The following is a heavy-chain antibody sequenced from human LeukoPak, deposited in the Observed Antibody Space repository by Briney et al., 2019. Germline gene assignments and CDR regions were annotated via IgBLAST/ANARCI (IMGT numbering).Heavy chain of an antibody. Sequence: ASVKVSCKASGYTFTNYYIHWVRQAPGQGLEWMGIINPSGGSTNYAQNFQGRVTMTEDTSTDTAYMELSSLRSEDTAVYYCATFEQWLGMDYWGQGTLVTVSS. CDR3: ATFEQWLGMDY. D-gene: IGHD6-19*01. CDR2: INPSGGST. J-gene: IGHJ4*02. V-gene: IGHV1-46*01. CDR1: GYTFTNYY.